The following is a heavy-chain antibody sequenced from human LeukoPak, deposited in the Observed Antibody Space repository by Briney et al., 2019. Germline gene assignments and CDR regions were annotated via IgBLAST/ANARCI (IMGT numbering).Heavy chain of an antibody. V-gene: IGHV4-34*01. CDR1: GGSFSGYY. CDR2: INHSGST. Sequence: SETLSPTCAVYGGSFSGYYWSWIRQPPGKGLEWIGEINHSGSTNYNPSLKSRVTISVDTSKNQFSLKLSSVTAADTAVYYCARQPGIAAADDDDEGDYWGQGTLVTVSS. CDR3: ARQPGIAAADDDDEGDY. D-gene: IGHD6-13*01. J-gene: IGHJ4*02.